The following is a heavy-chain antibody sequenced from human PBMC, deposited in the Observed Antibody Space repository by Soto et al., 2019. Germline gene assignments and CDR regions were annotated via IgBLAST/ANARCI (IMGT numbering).Heavy chain of an antibody. D-gene: IGHD3-22*01. V-gene: IGHV3-23*01. Sequence: GGSLRLSCAASGFVFSSYAMSWVRQAPGKGLEWVSAISGSGTSAYYADSVKGRFTISRDNSKNTLYLQMNSLRAEDTAVYYCARVYLDYDSSGYYRGSYFDYWGQGTLVTVSS. CDR1: GFVFSSYA. CDR2: ISGSGTSA. J-gene: IGHJ4*02. CDR3: ARVYLDYDSSGYYRGSYFDY.